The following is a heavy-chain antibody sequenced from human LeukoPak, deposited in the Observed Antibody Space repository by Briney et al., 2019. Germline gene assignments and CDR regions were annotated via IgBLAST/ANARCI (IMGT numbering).Heavy chain of an antibody. CDR3: ARDPQDYGDYASDDY. D-gene: IGHD4-17*01. V-gene: IGHV1-18*04. Sequence: GASVKVSCKASGYTFTSYYMHWVRQAPGQGLEWMGWISAYNGNTNYAQKLQGRVTMTTDTSTSTAYMELRSLRSDDTAVYYCARDPQDYGDYASDDYWGQGTLVTVSS. CDR1: GYTFTSYY. J-gene: IGHJ4*02. CDR2: ISAYNGNT.